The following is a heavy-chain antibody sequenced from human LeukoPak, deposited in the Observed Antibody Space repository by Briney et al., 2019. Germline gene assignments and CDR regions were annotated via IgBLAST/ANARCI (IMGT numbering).Heavy chain of an antibody. CDR2: ISSNNNYI. V-gene: IGHV3-21*01. Sequence: GGSLRLSCAASEFTFSSYTMNWVRQAPGRGLEWVSSISSNNNYIYYADSVKGRFTISRDNAKNSLYLQMNSLRAEDTAVYYCASEGYGGNSDAFDIWGQGTMVTVS. CDR1: EFTFSSYT. D-gene: IGHD4-23*01. CDR3: ASEGYGGNSDAFDI. J-gene: IGHJ3*02.